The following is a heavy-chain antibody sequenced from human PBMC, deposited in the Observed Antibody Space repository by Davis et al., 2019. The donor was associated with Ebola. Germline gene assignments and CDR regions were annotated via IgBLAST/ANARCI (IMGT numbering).Heavy chain of an antibody. Sequence: HTGGSLRLSCADSVITFSSYAMTWVRQAPGKGLVWVSRINSDGSSTSYADSVKGRFTISRDNAKNTLYLQMNSLRAEDTAVYYCARDYGPFLGMDVWGQGTTVTVSS. D-gene: IGHD3-3*01. CDR2: INSDGSST. V-gene: IGHV3-74*01. CDR1: VITFSSYA. CDR3: ARDYGPFLGMDV. J-gene: IGHJ6*02.